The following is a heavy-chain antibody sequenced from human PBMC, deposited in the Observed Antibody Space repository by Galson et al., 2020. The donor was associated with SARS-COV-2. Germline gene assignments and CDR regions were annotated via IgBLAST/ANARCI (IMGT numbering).Heavy chain of an antibody. V-gene: IGHV4-39*01. D-gene: IGHD6-13*01. J-gene: IGHJ3*02. CDR2: IYYSGST. CDR1: GGSISSSSYY. CDR3: ASRYSSSWYPGYDAFDI. Sequence: ETSETLSLTCTVSGGSISSSSYYWGWIRQPPGKGLEWIGSIYYSGSTYYNPSLKSRVTISVDTSKNQFSLKLSSVTAADTAVYYCASRYSSSWYPGYDAFDIWGQGTMVTVSS.